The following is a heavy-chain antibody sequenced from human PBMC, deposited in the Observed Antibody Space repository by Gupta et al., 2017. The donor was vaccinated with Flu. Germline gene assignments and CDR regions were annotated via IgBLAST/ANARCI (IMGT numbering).Heavy chain of an antibody. J-gene: IGHJ4*02. D-gene: IGHD3-22*01. Sequence: HWVRQAPGKGLEWVAVISFDGSTEYYGDSVKGRFTISRDNSKNTVYLQLSSLRAEDTAFYYCATQGGRYNDNTGYYLDFWGPGTLVTVSS. CDR2: ISFDGSTE. CDR3: ATQGGRYNDNTGYYLDF. V-gene: IGHV3-30*03.